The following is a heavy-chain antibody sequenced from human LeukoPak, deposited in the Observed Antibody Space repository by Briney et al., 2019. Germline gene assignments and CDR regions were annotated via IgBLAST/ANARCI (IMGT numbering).Heavy chain of an antibody. Sequence: SETLSLTCAVHGVSFSGYYWRWLRHPPWTGLHWIGEINHSGSTNYNPSLKSRVIISVDTSKNQFSLKLSSVTVADTAVYYCASRIVPSSDFDYWGQGTLVTVSS. CDR2: INHSGST. CDR1: GVSFSGYY. CDR3: ASRIVPSSDFDY. D-gene: IGHD5-12*01. J-gene: IGHJ4*02. V-gene: IGHV4-34*01.